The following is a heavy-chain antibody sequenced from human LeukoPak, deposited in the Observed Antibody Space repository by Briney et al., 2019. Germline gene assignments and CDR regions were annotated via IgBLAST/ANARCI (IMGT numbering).Heavy chain of an antibody. CDR3: VRRYSSSSSFDY. CDR2: ISYDERNK. CDR1: GFTFSDYA. D-gene: IGHD6-13*01. J-gene: IGHJ4*02. V-gene: IGHV3-30*14. Sequence: GGSLRLSCSASGFTFSDYAMHWVRRAPGKGLEWVAVISYDERNKYYGDSVRGRFTISRDNSKNTLYLQMNSLRAEDTAVYYCVRRYSSSSSFDYWGQGTLVTVSS.